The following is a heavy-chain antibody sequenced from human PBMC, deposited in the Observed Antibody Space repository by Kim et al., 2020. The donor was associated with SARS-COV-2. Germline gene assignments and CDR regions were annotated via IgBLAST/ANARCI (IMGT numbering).Heavy chain of an antibody. D-gene: IGHD2-15*01. J-gene: IGHJ6*02. V-gene: IGHV4-31*02. Sequence: PSHKSRITIAVETSKNQFSLKLGSVAAADTAVYYCARYCSGGSCYYGMDVWGQGTTVTVSS. CDR3: ARYCSGGSCYYGMDV.